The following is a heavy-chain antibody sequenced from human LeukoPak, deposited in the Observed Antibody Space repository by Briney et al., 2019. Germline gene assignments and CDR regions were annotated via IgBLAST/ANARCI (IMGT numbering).Heavy chain of an antibody. CDR2: IWHDGSNK. CDR3: ARGQEYYYDSSAYSKFDY. CDR1: GFTFNNYG. D-gene: IGHD3-22*01. Sequence: GRPLRLSCAASGFTFNNYGMHWVRQAPGKGLEWVAAIWHDGSNKYYADSVKGRFTISRDNSKNTLYLQMNSLRAEDTALYYCARGQEYYYDSSAYSKFDYWGQGTLVTVSS. J-gene: IGHJ4*02. V-gene: IGHV3-33*01.